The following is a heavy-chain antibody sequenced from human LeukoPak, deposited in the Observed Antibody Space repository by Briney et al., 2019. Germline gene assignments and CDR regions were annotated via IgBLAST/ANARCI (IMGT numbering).Heavy chain of an antibody. CDR1: GGSISSGSYY. Sequence: SETLSLTCTVSGGSISSGSYYWSWIRQPAGKGLEWIGRIYTSGSTNYNPSLKSRVTISVDTSKNQFSLKLSSVTAADTAVYHCEREVKGYYDSSGSENFDYWGQGTLVTVSS. CDR2: IYTSGST. J-gene: IGHJ4*02. CDR3: EREVKGYYDSSGSENFDY. D-gene: IGHD3-22*01. V-gene: IGHV4-61*02.